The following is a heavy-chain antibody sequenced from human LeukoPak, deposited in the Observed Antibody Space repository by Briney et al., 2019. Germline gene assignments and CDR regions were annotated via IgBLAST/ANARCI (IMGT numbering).Heavy chain of an antibody. D-gene: IGHD1-1*01. Sequence: PGGSLSLSCAASGFTFSSSVRRWVRQAPGKGLEWVSAISDSGGITYYAASVKGRSTISRGTSENTLYLQMNSLTGEDTVVYDGARRPNWAAFDDWGQGSLVTVSS. CDR1: GFTFSSSV. CDR2: ISDSGGIT. V-gene: IGHV3-23*01. J-gene: IGHJ4*02. CDR3: ARRPNWAAFDD.